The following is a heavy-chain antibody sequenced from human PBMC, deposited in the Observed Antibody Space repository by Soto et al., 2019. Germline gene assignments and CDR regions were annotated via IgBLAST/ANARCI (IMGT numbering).Heavy chain of an antibody. CDR3: AKAFRTYYFDY. V-gene: IGHV3-23*01. Sequence: GGSLRLSCVGSGFTFSSYAMRWVRQAPGKGLEWVSAIGSSGANTYYADSVKGRFTISRDNSKNTVYLQMNSLRAEDTAVYYCAKAFRTYYFDYWGQGTVVTVSS. CDR1: GFTFSSYA. J-gene: IGHJ4*01. CDR2: IGSSGANT.